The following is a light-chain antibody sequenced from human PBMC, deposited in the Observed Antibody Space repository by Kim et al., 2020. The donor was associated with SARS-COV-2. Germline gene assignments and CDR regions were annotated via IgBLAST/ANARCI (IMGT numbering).Light chain of an antibody. CDR2: EVS. J-gene: IGLJ2*01. Sequence: GQSVTISCTGTSSDVGGYNYVSWYQQHPGKAPKLMIYEVSKRPSGVPDRFSGSKSGNTASLTVSGLQAEDKADYYCSSYAGSNNLVFGGGTQLTVL. CDR3: SSYAGSNNLV. V-gene: IGLV2-8*01. CDR1: SSDVGGYNY.